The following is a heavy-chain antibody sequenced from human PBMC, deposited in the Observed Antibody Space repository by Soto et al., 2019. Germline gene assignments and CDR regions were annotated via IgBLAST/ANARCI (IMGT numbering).Heavy chain of an antibody. CDR1: GYTFTSYA. CDR2: INAGNGNT. Sequence: GAPVKVSCKASGYTFTSYAMHWVRQAPGQRLEWMGWINAGNGNTKYSQKFQGRVTITRDTSASTAYMELSSLRSEDTAVYYCARAWNWSYYYYGMDVWGQGTTVTVSS. CDR3: ARAWNWSYYYYGMDV. J-gene: IGHJ6*02. V-gene: IGHV1-3*01. D-gene: IGHD1-7*01.